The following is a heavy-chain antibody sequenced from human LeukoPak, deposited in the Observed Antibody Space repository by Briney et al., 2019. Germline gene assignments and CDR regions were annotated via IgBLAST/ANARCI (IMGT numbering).Heavy chain of an antibody. J-gene: IGHJ4*02. V-gene: IGHV4-59*01. D-gene: IGHD6-13*01. CDR2: IYYSGST. CDR1: GGSISSYY. CDR3: ARFIAAAGSFDY. Sequence: SETLSLTCTVSGGSISSYYWRWIRQPPGKGLEWIGYIYYSGSTNYNPSLKSRVTISVDTSKNQFSLKLSSVTAADTAVYYCARFIAAAGSFDYWGQGTLVTVSS.